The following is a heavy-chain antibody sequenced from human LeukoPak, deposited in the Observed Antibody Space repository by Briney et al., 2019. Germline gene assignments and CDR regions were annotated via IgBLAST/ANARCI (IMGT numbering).Heavy chain of an antibody. CDR1: GFTFSSYW. Sequence: PGGSLRLSCAVSGFTFSSYWMHWVRQAPGKGLVWVSRINSDGSSTSYADSVKGRFTISRDNAKNTLYLQMNSLRAEDTAVYYCARDPMLAYYFGYWGQGTLVNVSS. CDR2: INSDGSST. D-gene: IGHD2-8*01. V-gene: IGHV3-74*01. J-gene: IGHJ4*02. CDR3: ARDPMLAYYFGY.